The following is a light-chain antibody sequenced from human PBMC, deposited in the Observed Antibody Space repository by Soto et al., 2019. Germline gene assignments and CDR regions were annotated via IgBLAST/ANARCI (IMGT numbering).Light chain of an antibody. Sequence: QSALTQPPSASGSPGQSVTISCTGTSSDVGGYKYVSWYQQKSGKAPKLIIYEVNERPSGVPDRFSGSKSDNTASLTVSGLQAEDEAYYYCSASAGLNNVLFGGGTKLTVL. J-gene: IGLJ2*01. CDR1: SSDVGGYKY. CDR2: EVN. CDR3: SASAGLNNVL. V-gene: IGLV2-8*01.